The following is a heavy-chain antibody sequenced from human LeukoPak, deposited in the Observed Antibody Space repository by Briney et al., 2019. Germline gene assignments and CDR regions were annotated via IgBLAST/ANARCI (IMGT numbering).Heavy chain of an antibody. Sequence: PGGSLRLSCAASGFTFTNAWMSWVRQAPGKGLEWVGRIKSKTDGGTTDYTAPVKGRFTISRDDSKNTLYLQMNSLKTEDTAVYHCTTGDRMVRGVIITNWGQGTLVTVSS. CDR2: IKSKTDGGTT. CDR1: GFTFTNAW. V-gene: IGHV3-15*01. J-gene: IGHJ4*02. CDR3: TTGDRMVRGVIITN. D-gene: IGHD3-10*01.